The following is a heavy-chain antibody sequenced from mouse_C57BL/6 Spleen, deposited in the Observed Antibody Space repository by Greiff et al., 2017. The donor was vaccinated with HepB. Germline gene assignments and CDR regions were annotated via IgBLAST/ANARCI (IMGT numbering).Heavy chain of an antibody. D-gene: IGHD4-1*01. CDR3: ARRDWERGYYFDY. CDR2: ISSGSSTI. J-gene: IGHJ2*01. CDR1: GFTFSDYG. V-gene: IGHV5-17*01. Sequence: EVMLVESGGGLVKPGGSLKLSCAASGFTFSDYGMHWVRQAPEKGLEWVAYISSGSSTIYYADTVKGRFTISRDNAKNTLFLQMTSLRSEDTAMYYCARRDWERGYYFDYWGQGTNLTVSS.